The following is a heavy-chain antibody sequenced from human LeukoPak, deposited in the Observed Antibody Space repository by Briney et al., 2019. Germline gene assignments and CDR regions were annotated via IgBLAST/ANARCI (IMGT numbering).Heavy chain of an antibody. CDR1: GGSFSGYY. D-gene: IGHD5-18*01. Sequence: KPSETLSLTCAVYGGSFSGYYWSWIRQPPGKGLEWIGEINHSGSTNYNPSLKSRVTISVDTSKNQFSLKLSSVTAADTAVYYCARGTSLWGYSYGYWFDPWGQGTLVTVSS. V-gene: IGHV4-34*01. CDR2: INHSGST. CDR3: ARGTSLWGYSYGYWFDP. J-gene: IGHJ5*02.